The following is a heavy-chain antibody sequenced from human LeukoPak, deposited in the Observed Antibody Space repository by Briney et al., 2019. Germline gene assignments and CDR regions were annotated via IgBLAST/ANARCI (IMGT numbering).Heavy chain of an antibody. J-gene: IGHJ4*02. CDR1: GFTFSSYW. CDR2: ISSSSSYI. CDR3: ARENYYDSSGYYPIDY. D-gene: IGHD3-22*01. V-gene: IGHV3-21*01. Sequence: GGSLRLSCAASGFTFSSYWMNWVRQAPGKGLEWVSSISSSSSYIYYADSVKGRFTISRDNAKNSLYLQMNSLRAEDTAVYYCARENYYDSSGYYPIDYWGQGTLVTVSS.